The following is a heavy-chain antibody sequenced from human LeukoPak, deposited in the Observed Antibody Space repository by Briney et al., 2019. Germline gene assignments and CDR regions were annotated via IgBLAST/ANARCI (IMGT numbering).Heavy chain of an antibody. CDR1: GYTFTSYY. CDR3: AREGHYDILTGGGWFDP. J-gene: IGHJ5*02. Sequence: ASVKVSCKASGYTFTSYYMHWVRQAPGQGLEWMGIINPSGGSTSYAQKFQGRVTMTRDTSISTAYMELSRLRSDDTAVYYCAREGHYDILTGGGWFDPWGQGTLVTVSS. V-gene: IGHV1-46*01. D-gene: IGHD3-9*01. CDR2: INPSGGST.